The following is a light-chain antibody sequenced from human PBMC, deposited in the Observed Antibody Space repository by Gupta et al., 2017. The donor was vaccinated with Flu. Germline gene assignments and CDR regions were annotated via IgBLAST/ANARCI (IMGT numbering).Light chain of an antibody. CDR3: QQYNQWPPYT. CDR1: QSISSN. J-gene: IGKJ2*01. V-gene: IGKV3-15*01. Sequence: ERATLSCKASQSISSNLAWYQQKPGQAPRLLIYGASTRAAGIPARFTGSGSGTEFTLTISSLRSEDFAVYFCQQYNQWPPYTFGQATKVEIK. CDR2: GAS.